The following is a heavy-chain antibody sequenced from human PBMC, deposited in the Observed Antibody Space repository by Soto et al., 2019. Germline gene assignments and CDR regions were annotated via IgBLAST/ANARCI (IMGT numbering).Heavy chain of an antibody. CDR1: GFTFNDYA. D-gene: IGHD2-2*01. V-gene: IGHV3-43D*04. Sequence: GGSLRLSCAASGFTFNDYAMHWVRQAPGKGLEWVSLISWDGGSTYYADSVKGRFTISRDNSKNSLYLQMNSLRAEDTALYYCAKDTHCSSTSCQFYYYYGMDVWGQGTTVTVSS. CDR2: ISWDGGST. CDR3: AKDTHCSSTSCQFYYYYGMDV. J-gene: IGHJ6*02.